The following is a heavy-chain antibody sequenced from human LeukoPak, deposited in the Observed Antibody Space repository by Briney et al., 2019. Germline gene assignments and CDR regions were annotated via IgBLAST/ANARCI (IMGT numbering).Heavy chain of an antibody. CDR2: INHSGST. CDR3: ARGPYHSYYDFWSGYSHDAFDI. D-gene: IGHD3-3*01. V-gene: IGHV4-34*01. Sequence: PSETLSLTCAVYGGSFSGYYWSWIRQPPGKGLEWIGEINHSGSTNYNPSLKSRVTISVDTSKNQFSLELSSVTAADTAVYYCARGPYHSYYDFWSGYSHDAFDIWGQGTMVTVSS. J-gene: IGHJ3*02. CDR1: GGSFSGYY.